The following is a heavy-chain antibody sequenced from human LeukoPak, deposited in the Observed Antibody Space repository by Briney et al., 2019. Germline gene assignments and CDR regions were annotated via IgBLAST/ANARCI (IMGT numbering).Heavy chain of an antibody. V-gene: IGHV4-34*01. J-gene: IGHJ4*02. CDR3: ARGFSYGDYEVLYFDY. D-gene: IGHD4-17*01. Sequence: PSETLSLTCAVYGGSFSGYYWSWIRQPPGKGLEWIGEINHSGSTNYNPSLKSRVTISVDTSKNQFSLKLSSVTAADTAVYCCARGFSYGDYEVLYFDYWGQGTLVTVSS. CDR1: GGSFSGYY. CDR2: INHSGST.